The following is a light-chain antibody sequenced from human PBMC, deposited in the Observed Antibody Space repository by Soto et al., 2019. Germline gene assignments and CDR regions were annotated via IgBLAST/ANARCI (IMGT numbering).Light chain of an antibody. Sequence: DIQMTQSPSSLSASVGDRVTITCRASQSISTYLNWYQHKPGKAPKVLIYAVSSLQSGVPSRFSGSGSGTDFTLTITSLQPEDSATYYCQQSYSTPQTFGQGTKVDIK. CDR3: QQSYSTPQT. V-gene: IGKV1-39*01. CDR2: AVS. CDR1: QSISTY. J-gene: IGKJ1*01.